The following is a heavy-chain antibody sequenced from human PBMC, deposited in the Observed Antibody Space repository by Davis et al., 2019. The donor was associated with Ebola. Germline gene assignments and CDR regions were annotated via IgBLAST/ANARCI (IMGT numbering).Heavy chain of an antibody. D-gene: IGHD3-22*01. CDR1: GGSISSGGYY. Sequence: PSETLSLTCTVSGGSISSGGYYWSWIRQHPGKGLEWIGYIYYSGSTYYNPSLKSRVTISVDTSKNQFSLKLSSVTAADTAVYYCAREYYYDSSGYSGFDYWGQGTLVTVSS. CDR2: IYYSGST. J-gene: IGHJ4*02. V-gene: IGHV4-31*03. CDR3: AREYYYDSSGYSGFDY.